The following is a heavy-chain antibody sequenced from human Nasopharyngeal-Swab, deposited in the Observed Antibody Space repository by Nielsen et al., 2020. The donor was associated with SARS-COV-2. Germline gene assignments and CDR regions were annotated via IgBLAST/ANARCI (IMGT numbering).Heavy chain of an antibody. J-gene: IGHJ4*02. D-gene: IGHD3-3*01. Sequence: LKISCTASGFTFGDYAMSWVRQAPGKGLEWVGFIRSKAYGGTTEYAASVKGRFTISRDDSKSIAYLQMNSLKTEDTAVYYCTVDDFWSGYYRYWGQGTLVTVSS. CDR2: IRSKAYGGTT. CDR1: GFTFGDYA. V-gene: IGHV3-49*04. CDR3: TVDDFWSGYYRY.